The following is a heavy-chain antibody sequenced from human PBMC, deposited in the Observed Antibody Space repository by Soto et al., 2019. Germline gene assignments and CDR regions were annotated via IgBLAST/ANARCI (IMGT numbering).Heavy chain of an antibody. CDR1: GGSVSSGSYY. CDR3: ARDGRRVYATDYYGMDV. Sequence: PSETLSLTCTVSGGSVSSGSYYWSWIRQPPGKGLEWIAYISYSGSTNYNPSLKSRVTISVDTSKNQFSLKLTSVTTADTAVYYCARDGRRVYATDYYGMDVWGQGTTVTVSS. J-gene: IGHJ6*02. CDR2: ISYSGST. D-gene: IGHD2-8*01. V-gene: IGHV4-61*01.